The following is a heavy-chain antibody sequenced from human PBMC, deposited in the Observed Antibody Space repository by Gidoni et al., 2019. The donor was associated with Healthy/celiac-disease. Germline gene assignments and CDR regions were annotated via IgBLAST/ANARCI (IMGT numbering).Heavy chain of an antibody. V-gene: IGHV4-38-2*01. CDR3: ASIFGVAIDAFDI. J-gene: IGHJ3*02. CDR1: GYSLSSGYY. CDR2: IYHSGSP. D-gene: IGHD3-3*01. Sequence: QVQLQESGPGLVKPSETLALTCAVSGYSLSSGYYWGWIRQPPGKGLEWIGSIYHSGSPYYNPSLKSRVTISVDTSKNQFSLKLSSVTAADTAVYYCASIFGVAIDAFDIWGQGTMVTVSS.